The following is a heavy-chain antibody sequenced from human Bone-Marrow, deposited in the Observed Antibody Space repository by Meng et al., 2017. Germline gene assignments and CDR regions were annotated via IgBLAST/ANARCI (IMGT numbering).Heavy chain of an antibody. CDR3: ADASYGSGSYQLSDY. CDR1: GDTFNSFT. CDR2: IIPIFGTT. J-gene: IGHJ4*02. D-gene: IGHD3-10*01. V-gene: IGHV1-69*13. Sequence: SVKVSCKASGDTFNSFTFNWVRQAPGQGLEWMGGIIPIFGTTEYAQKFQGRVTITADESTSTAYMELSSLRSEDTAVFYCADASYGSGSYQLSDYWGQGTLVTVYS.